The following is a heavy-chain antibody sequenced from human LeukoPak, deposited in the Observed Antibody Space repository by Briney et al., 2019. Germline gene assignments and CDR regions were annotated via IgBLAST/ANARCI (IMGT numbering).Heavy chain of an antibody. J-gene: IGHJ4*02. D-gene: IGHD3-10*01. CDR2: ISPYNGNT. V-gene: IGHV1-18*01. CDR1: GYSFTSYG. Sequence: ASVKVSCKASGYSFTSYGISWVRQAPGQGLEWMGWISPYNGNTNYAQRLQGRLTMTTDTSTNTAYMDLRSLRSDDTAVYSCAKELLFGELPLWYFDSWGQGTLVTVSS. CDR3: AKELLFGELPLWYFDS.